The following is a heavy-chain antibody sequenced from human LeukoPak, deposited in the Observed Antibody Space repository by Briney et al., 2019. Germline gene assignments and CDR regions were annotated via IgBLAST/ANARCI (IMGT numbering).Heavy chain of an antibody. V-gene: IGHV3-23*01. D-gene: IGHD4-17*01. Sequence: GGSLRLSCAASGFTFSSYAMSWVRQAPGKGLEWVSAISGSGGSTYYADSVKGRFTISRDNSKNTLYLQMNSLRAEDTAVYYCAKDYHGDYFPSALDYWGQGTLVTVSS. J-gene: IGHJ4*02. CDR3: AKDYHGDYFPSALDY. CDR2: ISGSGGST. CDR1: GFTFSSYA.